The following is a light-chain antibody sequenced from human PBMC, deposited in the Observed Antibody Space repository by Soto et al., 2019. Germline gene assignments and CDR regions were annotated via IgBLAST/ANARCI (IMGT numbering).Light chain of an antibody. CDR1: SNDVGSYNL. CDR3: CSYAGSSTFV. J-gene: IGLJ2*01. CDR2: EGS. Sequence: QSVLTQPASVSGSPGQSITISCIGTSNDVGSYNLVSWYQQHPGKAPKLMIYEGSKRPSGVSNRFSGSKSDNTASLTISGLQAEDEADYYCCSYAGSSTFVFGGGTKLTVL. V-gene: IGLV2-23*03.